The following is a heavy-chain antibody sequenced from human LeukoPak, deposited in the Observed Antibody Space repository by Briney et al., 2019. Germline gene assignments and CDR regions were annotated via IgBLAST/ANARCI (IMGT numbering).Heavy chain of an antibody. CDR1: GGSISSGGYY. CDR3: AGTLITIFGVVDSP. V-gene: IGHV4-31*03. D-gene: IGHD3-3*01. CDR2: IYYSGST. Sequence: SETLSLTCTVSGGSISSGGYYWSWIRQHPGKGLEWIGYIYYSGSTYYNPSLKSRVTISVDTSKNQFSLKLSSVTAADTAVYYCAGTLITIFGVVDSPWGQGTLVTVFS. J-gene: IGHJ5*02.